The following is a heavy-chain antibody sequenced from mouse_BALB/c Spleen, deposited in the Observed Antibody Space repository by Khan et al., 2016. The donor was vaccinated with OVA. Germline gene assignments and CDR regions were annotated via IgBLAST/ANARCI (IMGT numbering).Heavy chain of an antibody. Sequence: EVQLQESGPGLVKPSQSLSLTCTVTGYSITSDYAWNWIRQFPGNKLEWMAYIGYSGNTNYNPSLKSRFSISRDTSKNQFFLQLTSVTTEDTATYYSASGRLLLRYREYFDYWGQGTTLTVSS. CDR2: IGYSGNT. D-gene: IGHD1-1*01. J-gene: IGHJ2*01. V-gene: IGHV3-2*02. CDR3: ASGRLLLRYREYFDY. CDR1: GYSITSDYA.